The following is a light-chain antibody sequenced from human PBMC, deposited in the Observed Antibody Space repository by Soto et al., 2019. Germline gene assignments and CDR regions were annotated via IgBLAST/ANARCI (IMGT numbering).Light chain of an antibody. CDR2: KAS. Sequence: DIPMTQSPSTLSASLGDRVTITCRASQSITSWLAWYQQKPGKAPKLLIYKASSLESGVPSRFSGSGSGTEFTLTISSLQPDDFATYYCQQYDSYSWTFGQGTKVEIK. CDR1: QSITSW. J-gene: IGKJ1*01. CDR3: QQYDSYSWT. V-gene: IGKV1-5*03.